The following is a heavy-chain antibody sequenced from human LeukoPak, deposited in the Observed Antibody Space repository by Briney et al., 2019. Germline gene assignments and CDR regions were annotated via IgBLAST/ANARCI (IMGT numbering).Heavy chain of an antibody. CDR1: GYRFTSYW. CDR3: ARSHYYGSGSQTPFDY. D-gene: IGHD3-10*01. J-gene: IGHJ4*02. V-gene: IGHV5-51*01. Sequence: GGSLKISCKGSGYRFTSYWIGWVRQMPGKGLEWMGIIYPGDSDTRYSPSFQGQVTISADKSISTAYLQWSSLKASDTAMYYCARSHYYGSGSQTPFDYWGQGTLVTVSS. CDR2: IYPGDSDT.